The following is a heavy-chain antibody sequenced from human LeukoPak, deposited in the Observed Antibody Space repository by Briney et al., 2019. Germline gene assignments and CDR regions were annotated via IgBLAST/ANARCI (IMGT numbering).Heavy chain of an antibody. Sequence: SETLSLTCTVSGGSISSYYWSWIRQPAGKGLEWIWRIYTSGSTNYNPSLKSRVTMSVDTSKNQFSLKLSSVTAADTAVYYCARGGGCCSSTSCPTFDPWGQGTLVTVSS. D-gene: IGHD2-2*01. V-gene: IGHV4-4*07. CDR1: GGSISSYY. CDR3: ARGGGCCSSTSCPTFDP. CDR2: IYTSGST. J-gene: IGHJ5*02.